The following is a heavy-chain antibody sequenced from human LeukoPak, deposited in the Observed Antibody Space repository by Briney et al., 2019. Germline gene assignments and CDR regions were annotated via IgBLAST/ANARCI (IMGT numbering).Heavy chain of an antibody. Sequence: PGGSLRLSCAASGFTFSSYGMHWVRQAPGKGLEWVANIKEDGGVKYYVASVRGRFTISRDNAKNSLTLQMNSLRAEDTAVYFCARTAYCGDGCYYYFDYWGQGTLVTVSS. V-gene: IGHV3-7*01. CDR3: ARTAYCGDGCYYYFDY. CDR1: GFTFSSYG. J-gene: IGHJ4*02. D-gene: IGHD2-21*02. CDR2: IKEDGGVK.